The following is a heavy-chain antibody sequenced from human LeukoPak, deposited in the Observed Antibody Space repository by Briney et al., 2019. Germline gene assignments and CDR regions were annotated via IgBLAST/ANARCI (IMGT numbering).Heavy chain of an antibody. V-gene: IGHV3-30*02. Sequence: GGSLRLSCAASGFTFSSYGMHWVRQAPGKGLEWVAFIRYDGSNKYYADSVKGRFTTSRDNSKNTLYLQMNSLRAEDTAVYYCAKDSGDSSGWPVLFDYGGQGTLVTVSA. CDR3: AKDSGDSSGWPVLFDY. CDR2: IRYDGSNK. J-gene: IGHJ4*02. D-gene: IGHD6-19*01. CDR1: GFTFSSYG.